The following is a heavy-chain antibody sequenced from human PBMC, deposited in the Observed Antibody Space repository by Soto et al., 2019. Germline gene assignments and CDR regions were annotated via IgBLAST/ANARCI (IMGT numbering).Heavy chain of an antibody. D-gene: IGHD5-12*01. CDR2: VNPSLGRT. Sequence: VASVKVSCKASGYSLTSNHMHWVRQAPGQGLEWMGIVNPSLGRTNYAQKFQGRVAMTWDTSTGTFYMELSSLRSDDTAVYFCARAPYSSTSFFFDHWGQGTLVTVSS. V-gene: IGHV1-46*01. CDR1: GYSLTSNH. CDR3: ARAPYSSTSFFFDH. J-gene: IGHJ4*02.